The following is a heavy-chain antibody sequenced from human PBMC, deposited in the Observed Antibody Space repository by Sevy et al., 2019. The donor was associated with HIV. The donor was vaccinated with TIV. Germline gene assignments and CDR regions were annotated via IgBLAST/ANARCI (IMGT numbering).Heavy chain of an antibody. Sequence: GSLRLSCAASGFTVSSSYMSWVRQAPGKGLEWVSVIYSGGNTYYRDSVKGRFTISRDNSKNTLYLQMNSLRVEDTALYYCARRGMYSSGPDEDYWGQGTLVTVSS. CDR3: ARRGMYSSGPDEDY. V-gene: IGHV3-66*02. D-gene: IGHD6-19*01. CDR1: GFTVSSSY. J-gene: IGHJ4*02. CDR2: IYSGGNT.